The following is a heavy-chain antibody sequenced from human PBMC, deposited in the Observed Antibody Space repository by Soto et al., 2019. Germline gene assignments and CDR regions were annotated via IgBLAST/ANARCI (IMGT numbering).Heavy chain of an antibody. CDR3: ARPTFWSGSNWFDP. J-gene: IGHJ5*02. V-gene: IGHV3-23*01. CDR2: ISGTADTT. D-gene: IGHD3-3*01. Sequence: EVQLLQSGGGLVQPGGSLRLSCAASGFTFTSYAMSWVRQAPGKGLEWVSAISGTADTTYFADSVKGRFTISRDNSKNTLYLQMNSLRAEDTAVYYCARPTFWSGSNWFDPWGQRTLVTVSS. CDR1: GFTFTSYA.